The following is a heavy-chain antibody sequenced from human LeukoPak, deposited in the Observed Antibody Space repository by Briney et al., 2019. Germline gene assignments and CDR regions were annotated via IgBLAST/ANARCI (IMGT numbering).Heavy chain of an antibody. D-gene: IGHD3-10*01. CDR2: ISYDGSNK. V-gene: IGHV3-30*18. CDR1: GFTFSSYG. J-gene: IGHJ6*04. Sequence: GRSLRLSCAASGFTFSSYGMHWVRQAPGKGLEWVAVISYDGSNKYYADSVKGRFTISRDNSKNTLYLQMNSLRAEDTAVYYCAKWFPGNMDVWGKGTTVTVSS. CDR3: AKWFPGNMDV.